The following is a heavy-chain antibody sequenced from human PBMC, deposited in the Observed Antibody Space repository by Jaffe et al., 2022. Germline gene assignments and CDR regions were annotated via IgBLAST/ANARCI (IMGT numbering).Heavy chain of an antibody. CDR3: AKDGSGRSNPYYYYMDV. V-gene: IGHV3-23*01. CDR1: GFTFVSYA. Sequence: EVQLLESGGGLVQTGGPLRLSCAASGFTFVSYAMGWVRQAPGKGLEWVSSISGSGGTTYYADSVKGRFTISRDNSKNTLFLQMNSLRADDTAVYYCAKDGSGRSNPYYYYMDVWGTGTTVTVSS. J-gene: IGHJ6*03. CDR2: ISGSGGTT.